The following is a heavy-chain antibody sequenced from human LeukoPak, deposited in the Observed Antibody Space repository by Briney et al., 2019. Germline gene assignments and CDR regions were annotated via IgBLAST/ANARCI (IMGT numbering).Heavy chain of an antibody. V-gene: IGHV4-34*01. Sequence: PSETLSLTCAVYGGSFSGYYWSWIRQPPGKGLEWIGEINHSGSTNYNPSLKSRVTISVDTSKNQFSLKLSSVTAADTAVYYCARGRVGATSYYFDYWGQGTLVTVSS. J-gene: IGHJ4*02. CDR1: GGSFSGYY. CDR2: INHSGST. D-gene: IGHD1-26*01. CDR3: ARGRVGATSYYFDY.